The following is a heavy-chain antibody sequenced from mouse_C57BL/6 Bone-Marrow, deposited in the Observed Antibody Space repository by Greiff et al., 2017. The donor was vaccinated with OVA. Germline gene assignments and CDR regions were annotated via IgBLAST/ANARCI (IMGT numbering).Heavy chain of an antibody. CDR1: GYTFTSYW. CDR2: IYPGSGST. Sequence: QVQLKQPGAELVKPGASVKMSCKASGYTFTSYWITWVKQRPGQGLEWIGDIYPGSGSTNYNEKFKSKATLTVDTSSSTAYMQLSSLASEDSAVYYCARFYYGYDDYWGQGTTLTVSS. J-gene: IGHJ2*01. CDR3: ARFYYGYDDY. D-gene: IGHD2-2*01. V-gene: IGHV1-55*01.